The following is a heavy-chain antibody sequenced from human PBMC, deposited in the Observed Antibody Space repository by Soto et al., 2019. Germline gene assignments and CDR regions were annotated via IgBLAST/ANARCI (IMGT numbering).Heavy chain of an antibody. Sequence: QRLSCAASGFTFSDYYMSWIRQAPGKGLEWVSYISSSSSYTNYADSVKGRFTISRDNAKNSLYLQMNSLRAEDTAVYYCARDPRVSGGRYYYYYGMDVWGQGTTVTVSS. J-gene: IGHJ6*02. CDR3: ARDPRVSGGRYYYYYGMDV. D-gene: IGHD6-25*01. CDR1: GFTFSDYY. CDR2: ISSSSSYT. V-gene: IGHV3-11*06.